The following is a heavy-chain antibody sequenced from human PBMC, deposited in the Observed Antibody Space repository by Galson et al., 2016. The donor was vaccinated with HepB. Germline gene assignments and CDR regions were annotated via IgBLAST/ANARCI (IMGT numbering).Heavy chain of an antibody. CDR1: GDSVSSNSAA. CDR3: ARETFGGLIGAYAFDI. CDR2: TSYRSKWYH. J-gene: IGHJ3*02. Sequence: CAISGDSVSSNSAAWNWIRQSPSRGLEWLGRTSYRSKWYHDYAVSVKSRITINPDTSKNQFSLHLNSVTPEDTAVYFCARETFGGLIGAYAFDIWGQGTMVTVSS. D-gene: IGHD3-16*02. V-gene: IGHV6-1*01.